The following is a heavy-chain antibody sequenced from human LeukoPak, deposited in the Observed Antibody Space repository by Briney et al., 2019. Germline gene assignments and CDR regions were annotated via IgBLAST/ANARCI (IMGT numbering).Heavy chain of an antibody. Sequence: SETLSLICAVYGGSFSGYYWSWIRQPPGKGLEWIGEINHSGSTNYNPSLKSRVTISVDTSKNQFSLKLSSVTAADTAVYYCARHLGYCSSTSCYSRFDPWGQGTLVTVSS. J-gene: IGHJ5*02. CDR3: ARHLGYCSSTSCYSRFDP. CDR2: INHSGST. CDR1: GGSFSGYY. V-gene: IGHV4-34*01. D-gene: IGHD2-2*02.